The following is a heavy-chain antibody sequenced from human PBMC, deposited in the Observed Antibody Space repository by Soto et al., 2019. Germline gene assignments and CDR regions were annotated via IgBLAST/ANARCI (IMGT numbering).Heavy chain of an antibody. CDR1: GYTFTSYG. D-gene: IGHD3-10*01. J-gene: IGHJ5*02. CDR2: ISAYNGNT. V-gene: IGHV1-18*01. CDR3: ARSTPPHYGSGSPNWFDP. Sequence: GASVKVSCKASGYTFTSYGISWVRQAPGQGLEWMGWISAYNGNTNYAQKLQGRVTMTTDTSTSTAYMELRSLRSDDTAVYYCARSTPPHYGSGSPNWFDPWGQGTLVTVSS.